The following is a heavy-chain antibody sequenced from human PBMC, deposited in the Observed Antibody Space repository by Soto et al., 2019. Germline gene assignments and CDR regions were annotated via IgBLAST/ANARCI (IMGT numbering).Heavy chain of an antibody. D-gene: IGHD5-18*01. CDR2: ISYDGSNK. CDR1: GFTFSSYG. J-gene: IGHJ3*02. V-gene: IGHV3-30*18. CDR3: AKERGYSYGYGAFDI. Sequence: QVQLVESGGGVVQPGRSLRLSCAASGFTFSSYGMHWVRQAPGKGLEWVAVISYDGSNKYYADSVKGRFTISRDNSKNTLYLQMNSLRAEDTAVYYCAKERGYSYGYGAFDIWGQGTMVTVSS.